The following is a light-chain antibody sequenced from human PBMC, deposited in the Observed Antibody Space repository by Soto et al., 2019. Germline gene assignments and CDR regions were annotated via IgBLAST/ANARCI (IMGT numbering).Light chain of an antibody. J-gene: IGKJ2*01. CDR1: QSIDTY. CDR3: QQYDHWPRGT. V-gene: IGKV3-15*01. CDR2: GAS. Sequence: EIVLTQSPVTLSVSPGERATLSCRASQSIDTYLAWYPQKPGQAPRPLIYGASNRATGIPARFSGSGSGTEFTLTISSLQSEDFAVYYCQQYDHWPRGTFGQGTKLEI.